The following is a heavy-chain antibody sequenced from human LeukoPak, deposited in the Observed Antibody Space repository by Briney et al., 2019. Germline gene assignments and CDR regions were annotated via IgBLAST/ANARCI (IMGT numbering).Heavy chain of an antibody. CDR3: AREVMVRGVIYYYYYMDV. V-gene: IGHV4-38-2*02. CDR1: GCSISSGYY. CDR2: IYHSGST. J-gene: IGHJ6*03. D-gene: IGHD3-10*01. Sequence: SETLSLTCTVSGCSISSGYYWGWIRQPPGKGLEWIGSIYHSGSTYYNPSLKSRVTISVDTSKNQFSLKLSSVTAADTAVYYCAREVMVRGVIYYYYYMDVWGKGTTVTISS.